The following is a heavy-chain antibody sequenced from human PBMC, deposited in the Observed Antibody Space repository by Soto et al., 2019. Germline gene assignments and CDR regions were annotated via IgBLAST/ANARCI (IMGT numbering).Heavy chain of an antibody. CDR3: ARVNRVGGVNTPPHGMDV. CDR2: IYHSGST. V-gene: IGHV4-4*02. CDR1: GGSISSSNW. D-gene: IGHD4-17*01. J-gene: IGHJ6*02. Sequence: PSETLSLTCAVSGGSISSSNWWSWVRQPPGKGLEWIGEIYHSGSTNYNPSLKSRVTISVDKSKNQFSLKLSSVTAADTAVYYCARVNRVGGVNTPPHGMDVWGQGTTVTVSS.